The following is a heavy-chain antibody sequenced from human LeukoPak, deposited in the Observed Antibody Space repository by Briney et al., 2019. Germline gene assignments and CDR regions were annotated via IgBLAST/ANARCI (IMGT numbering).Heavy chain of an antibody. Sequence: SVKVSCKASGGTFSSYAISWVRQAPGQGLEWMGGIIPIFGTANYAQKFQGRVTITADESTSTACMELSSLRSEDTAVYYCAREKSYCSSTSCYPGDWFDPWGQGTLVTVSS. V-gene: IGHV1-69*13. CDR1: GGTFSSYA. D-gene: IGHD2-2*01. CDR3: AREKSYCSSTSCYPGDWFDP. CDR2: IIPIFGTA. J-gene: IGHJ5*02.